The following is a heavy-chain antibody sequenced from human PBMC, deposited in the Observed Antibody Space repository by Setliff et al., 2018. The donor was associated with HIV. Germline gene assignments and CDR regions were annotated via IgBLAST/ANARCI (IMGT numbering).Heavy chain of an antibody. CDR1: GYTFSSYD. CDR2: MNPKTGNT. Sequence: GASVKVSCKASGYTFSSYDINWVRRATGQGLEWMGWMNPKTGNTGYAQKFQGRVSMTKNTSISTAYMELSSLRSEDTAVYYCVRGDGSGWQMVFGYWGRGTQVTVSS. V-gene: IGHV1-8*02. D-gene: IGHD6-19*01. J-gene: IGHJ4*02. CDR3: VRGDGSGWQMVFGY.